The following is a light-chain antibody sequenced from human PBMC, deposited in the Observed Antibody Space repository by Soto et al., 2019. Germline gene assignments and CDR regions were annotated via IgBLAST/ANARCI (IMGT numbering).Light chain of an antibody. CDR1: QSVGSY. J-gene: IGKJ4*01. CDR2: DAS. Sequence: EIVLTQSPATLSLSPGDRATLSCRASQSVGSYLGWYQQRPGQAPRLLIYDASNRATGIPARFSGSGSGTEFTLTISSLEPEDFEVYYCQQRSDWPSTFGGGTKVEIK. CDR3: QQRSDWPST. V-gene: IGKV3-11*01.